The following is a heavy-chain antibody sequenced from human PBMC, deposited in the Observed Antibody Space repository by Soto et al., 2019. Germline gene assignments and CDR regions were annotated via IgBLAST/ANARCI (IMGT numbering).Heavy chain of an antibody. J-gene: IGHJ6*02. D-gene: IGHD5-18*01. CDR3: AKDRYGQLWLEDYGMDV. CDR2: ISSDGSNK. Sequence: QVQLVESGGGVVQPGRSLRLSCAASGFTFSSYGIHWVRQAPGKGLEWVALISSDGSNKYYADSVKGRFTISRDNSKNTVDLQLNSLRGEHTALYYSAKDRYGQLWLEDYGMDVWGQGTTVTVSS. V-gene: IGHV3-30*18. CDR1: GFTFSSYG.